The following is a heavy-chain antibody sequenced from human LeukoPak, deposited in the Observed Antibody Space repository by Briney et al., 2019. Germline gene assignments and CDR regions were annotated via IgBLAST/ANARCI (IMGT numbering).Heavy chain of an antibody. J-gene: IGHJ4*02. V-gene: IGHV3-23*01. D-gene: IGHD3-22*01. CDR3: AKESFIPYRYHSSGYIDY. Sequence: PGGSLRLSCAASGFTFSSYVISWVRQAPGKGLEWVSGISGSGGSTYYADSVKGRFTISRDNSKNTLYLQMNSMGAEDTAVYYCAKESFIPYRYHSSGYIDYWGQGTLVTVSS. CDR1: GFTFSSYV. CDR2: ISGSGGST.